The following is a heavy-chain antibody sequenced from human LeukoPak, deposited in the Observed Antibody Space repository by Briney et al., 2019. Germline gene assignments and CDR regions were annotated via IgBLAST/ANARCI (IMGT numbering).Heavy chain of an antibody. J-gene: IGHJ3*02. Sequence: SETLSLTCTVSGGSISSGGYYWSWIRQPAGKGLEWIGRIYTSGSTNYNPSLKSRVTMSVDTSKNQFSLKLSSVTAADTAVYYCARENSLGYSYGPDAFDIWGQGTMVTVSS. CDR3: ARENSLGYSYGPDAFDI. V-gene: IGHV4-61*02. D-gene: IGHD5-18*01. CDR2: IYTSGST. CDR1: GGSISSGGYY.